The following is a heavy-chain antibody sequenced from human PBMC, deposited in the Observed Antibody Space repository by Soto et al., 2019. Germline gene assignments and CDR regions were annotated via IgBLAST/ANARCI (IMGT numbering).Heavy chain of an antibody. D-gene: IGHD4-17*01. Sequence: GASVKFSCKASGGTFSSYAISWVRQAPGQGLEWMGGIIPIFGTANYAQKFQGRVTITADESTSTAYMELSSLRSEDTAVYYCARDSPAGYGGNSWARYYYGMDVWGQGTTVTVSS. CDR2: IIPIFGTA. J-gene: IGHJ6*02. CDR1: GGTFSSYA. CDR3: ARDSPAGYGGNSWARYYYGMDV. V-gene: IGHV1-69*13.